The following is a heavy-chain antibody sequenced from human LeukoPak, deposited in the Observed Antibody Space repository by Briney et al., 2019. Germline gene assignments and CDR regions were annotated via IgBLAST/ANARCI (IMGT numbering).Heavy chain of an antibody. CDR1: GFTFSSYW. CDR2: INSDGSST. V-gene: IGHV3-74*01. D-gene: IGHD4-23*01. Sequence: QAGGSLRLSCAASGFTFSSYWMHWVRQAPGKGLVWVSRINSDGSSTSYADSVEGRFTISRDNAKNTLYLQMNSLRAEDTAVYYCASLASVVDFDYWGQGTLVTVSS. J-gene: IGHJ4*02. CDR3: ASLASVVDFDY.